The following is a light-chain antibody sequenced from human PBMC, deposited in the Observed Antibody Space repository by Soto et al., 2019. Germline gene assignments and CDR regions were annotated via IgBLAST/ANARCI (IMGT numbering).Light chain of an antibody. CDR1: TSDVGAYNY. V-gene: IGLV2-14*01. CDR3: SSFTSSSTPYV. J-gene: IGLJ1*01. CDR2: DVS. Sequence: QSVLTQPASVSGSPGQSITISCTGTTSDVGAYNYVSWYQQHPGKAPRLMISDVSNRPSGVYNRFSGSKSGNTASLTISGLQAEHEAEYYCSSFTSSSTPYVFGTATKVTVI.